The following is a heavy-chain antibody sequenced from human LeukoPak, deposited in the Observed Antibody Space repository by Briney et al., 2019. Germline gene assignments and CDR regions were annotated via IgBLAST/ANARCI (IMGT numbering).Heavy chain of an antibody. V-gene: IGHV3-53*01. D-gene: IGHD2-2*01. Sequence: GGSLRLSCAASGFTFSSNYMSWVRQAPGKGLEWVSVIYSGGSTYYADSVKGRFTISRDNSKNTLYLQMNSLRAEDTAVYYCVGYCSSTSCFTNYYDYYYGMDFWGQGTTVTVSS. CDR3: VGYCSSTSCFTNYYDYYYGMDF. J-gene: IGHJ6*02. CDR1: GFTFSSNY. CDR2: IYSGGST.